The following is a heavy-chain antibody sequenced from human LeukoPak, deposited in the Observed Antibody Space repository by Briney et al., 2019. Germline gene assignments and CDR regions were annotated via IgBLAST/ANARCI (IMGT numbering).Heavy chain of an antibody. V-gene: IGHV3-43*01. CDR1: GFTFDDYT. CDR2: ISWDGGST. J-gene: IGHJ3*02. D-gene: IGHD7-27*01. Sequence: GGSLRLSCAASGFTFDDYTMHWVRQAPGKGLEWVSLISWDGGSTHYADSVKGRFTISRDNSKNTLYLQMNSLRAEDTAVYYCARTLTGDPEGAFDICGQGTMVTVSS. CDR3: ARTLTGDPEGAFDI.